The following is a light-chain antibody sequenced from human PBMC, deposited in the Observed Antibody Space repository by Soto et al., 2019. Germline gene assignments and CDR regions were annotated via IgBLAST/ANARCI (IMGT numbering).Light chain of an antibody. J-gene: IGLJ1*01. CDR3: QSYDNTLSGV. CDR2: GNT. CDR1: SSNIGAGYD. Sequence: QSVLTQPPSVSGAPGQRVTISCTGSSSNIGAGYDVRWNQQYPGTVHWYQQLPGTAPKLLIYGNTNRPSGVPDRFSGSKSGTSASLAITGLQAEDEAVYYCQSYDNTLSGVFGTGTKVTVL. V-gene: IGLV1-40*01.